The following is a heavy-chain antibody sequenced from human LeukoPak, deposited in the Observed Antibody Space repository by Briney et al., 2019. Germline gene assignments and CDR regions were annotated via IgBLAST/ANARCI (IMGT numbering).Heavy chain of an antibody. V-gene: IGHV1-69*04. CDR3: ARDCLEPVGYFQH. CDR2: IIPILGIA. CDR1: GGTFSSYA. J-gene: IGHJ1*01. Sequence: VASVKVSCKASGGTFSSYAISWVRQAPGQGLEWMGRIIPILGIANYAQKFQGRVTITADKSTSTAYMELSSLRSEDTAVYYCARDCLEPVGYFQHWGQGTLVTVSS. D-gene: IGHD1-14*01.